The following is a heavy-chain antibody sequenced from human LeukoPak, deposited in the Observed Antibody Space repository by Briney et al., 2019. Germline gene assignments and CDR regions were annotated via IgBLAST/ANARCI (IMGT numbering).Heavy chain of an antibody. D-gene: IGHD5/OR15-5a*01. Sequence: GGSLRLSCAGSGFTFSSHSMNWVRQAPGKGLEWVSSISSSSNNIYYAASVRGRFTISRDNAKNSMYLEMNSLRADDTALYYCSRARGYSVYDRVGMDVWGQGTTVTVSS. CDR1: GFTFSSHS. J-gene: IGHJ6*02. CDR2: ISSSSNNI. V-gene: IGHV3-21*01. CDR3: SRARGYSVYDRVGMDV.